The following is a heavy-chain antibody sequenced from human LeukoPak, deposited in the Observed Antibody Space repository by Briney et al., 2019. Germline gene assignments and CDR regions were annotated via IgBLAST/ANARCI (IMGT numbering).Heavy chain of an antibody. Sequence: GGSLRLSCAASGFTFSSYWMSWVRQAPGKGLELVANIKQDGSEKYYVDSVKGRFTISRDNAKNSLYLQMNSLRAEDTAVYYCARDRYYDYVWGSYRSTYFDCWGQGTLVTVSS. CDR1: GFTFSSYW. CDR2: IKQDGSEK. CDR3: ARDRYYDYVWGSYRSTYFDC. D-gene: IGHD3-16*02. J-gene: IGHJ4*02. V-gene: IGHV3-7*01.